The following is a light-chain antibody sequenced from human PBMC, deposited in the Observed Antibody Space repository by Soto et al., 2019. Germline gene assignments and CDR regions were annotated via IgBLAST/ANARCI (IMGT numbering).Light chain of an antibody. Sequence: DIQLTHSPSFLSASVGDTVTITCRASQALSNYLAWYQQKPGKAPDLLIYSASTLRSGVPSRFSGSGSETEFTLTIRALQPEDFATYFCQQLSRYPLTFGGGTKVDIK. CDR3: QQLSRYPLT. J-gene: IGKJ4*01. CDR1: QALSNY. CDR2: SAS. V-gene: IGKV1-9*01.